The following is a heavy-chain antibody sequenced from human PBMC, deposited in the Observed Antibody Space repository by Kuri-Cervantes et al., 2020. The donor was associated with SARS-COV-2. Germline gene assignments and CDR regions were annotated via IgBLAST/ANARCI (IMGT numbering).Heavy chain of an antibody. Sequence: ASVKVSCKGFGYTLSNYGINWVRQAPGQGLEWMGWISGYIGVTNYVPRLQGRVTMNTDTSTTTAYMELRGLTSDDSSVYFCARGPADYSSGWTDYWGQGTLVTVSS. D-gene: IGHD6-19*01. CDR2: ISGYIGVT. J-gene: IGHJ4*02. V-gene: IGHV1-18*04. CDR1: GYTLSNYG. CDR3: ARGPADYSSGWTDY.